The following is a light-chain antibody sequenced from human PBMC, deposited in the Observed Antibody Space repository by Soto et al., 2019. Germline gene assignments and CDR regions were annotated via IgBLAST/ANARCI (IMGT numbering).Light chain of an antibody. V-gene: IGLV1-44*01. Sequence: QSVLTQPPSASGTPGQRVTISCSGSSSNIGSNLVNWYQQLPGMAPKLLVYSNNQRPSWVPGRFSGSKSGTSASLAISGLQSEDEADYYCSAWDDSLNGVFFGGGTKLTVL. CDR2: SNN. CDR3: SAWDDSLNGVF. CDR1: SSNIGSNL. J-gene: IGLJ2*01.